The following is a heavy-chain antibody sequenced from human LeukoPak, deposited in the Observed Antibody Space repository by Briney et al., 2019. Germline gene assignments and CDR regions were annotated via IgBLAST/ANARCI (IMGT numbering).Heavy chain of an antibody. Sequence: PGGSLRLSCAASGFAFNNYAMSWVRQAPGKGLEWVSAISGSGDSTYYADSVKGRFTISRDNSKNTLYLQMNSLRAEDTAVYYSAKDRGYNYGLCDYWGQGTLVTVSS. D-gene: IGHD5-18*01. CDR1: GFAFNNYA. CDR2: ISGSGDST. CDR3: AKDRGYNYGLCDY. J-gene: IGHJ4*02. V-gene: IGHV3-23*01.